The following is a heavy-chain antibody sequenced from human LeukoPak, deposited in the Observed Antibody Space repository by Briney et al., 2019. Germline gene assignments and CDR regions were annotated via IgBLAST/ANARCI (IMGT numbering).Heavy chain of an antibody. Sequence: PSETLSLTCTVSGGSISSYYWSWIRQPPGKGLEWIGYIYSSGTTNYNPSLKSRVTISVDTPKNQFSLSLTSVTTADTAVYYCARDPFLWGQGTLVTVSS. V-gene: IGHV4-59*01. J-gene: IGHJ4*02. D-gene: IGHD2/OR15-2a*01. CDR2: IYSSGTT. CDR3: ARDPFL. CDR1: GGSISSYY.